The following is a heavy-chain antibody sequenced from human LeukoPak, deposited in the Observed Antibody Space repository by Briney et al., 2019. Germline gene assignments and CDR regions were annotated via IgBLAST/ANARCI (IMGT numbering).Heavy chain of an antibody. V-gene: IGHV3-23*01. J-gene: IGHJ4*02. D-gene: IGHD4-11*01. Sequence: GGSLRLSSAASGFTFSSYAMSWVRQAPGKGLEWVSAISGSGGSTYYADSVKGRFTISRDNSKNTLYLQMNSLRAEDTAVYYCAKVTVTDPVPTHSFDYWGQGTLVTVSS. CDR3: AKVTVTDPVPTHSFDY. CDR1: GFTFSSYA. CDR2: ISGSGGST.